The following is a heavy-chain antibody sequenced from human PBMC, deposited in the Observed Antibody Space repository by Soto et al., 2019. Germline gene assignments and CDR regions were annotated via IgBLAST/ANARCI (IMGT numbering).Heavy chain of an antibody. J-gene: IGHJ3*02. CDR3: AAAGDDDAFDI. D-gene: IGHD6-6*01. CDR1: GFTFTSSA. V-gene: IGHV1-58*01. Sequence: SVKVSCKASGFTFTSSAVQWVRQARGQRLEWIGWIVVGSGNTNYAQKCQERVTITRDMSTSTAYMELSSLRSEDMAVYYCAAAGDDDAFDIWGQGTMVTVSS. CDR2: IVVGSGNT.